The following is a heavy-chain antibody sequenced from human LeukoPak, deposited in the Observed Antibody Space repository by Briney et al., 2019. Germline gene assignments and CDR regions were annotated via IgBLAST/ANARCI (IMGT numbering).Heavy chain of an antibody. D-gene: IGHD3-10*01. CDR1: GYSFTSYW. CDR3: ARAVRGDNYYYYYGMDV. Sequence: GESLKISCKGSGYSFTSYWIGWVRQMPGKGLEWVGIIYPGDSDTRYSPSFQGQVTISADKSISTAYLQWSSLKASDTAMYYCARAVRGDNYYYYYGMDVWGQGTTVTVSS. CDR2: IYPGDSDT. J-gene: IGHJ6*02. V-gene: IGHV5-51*01.